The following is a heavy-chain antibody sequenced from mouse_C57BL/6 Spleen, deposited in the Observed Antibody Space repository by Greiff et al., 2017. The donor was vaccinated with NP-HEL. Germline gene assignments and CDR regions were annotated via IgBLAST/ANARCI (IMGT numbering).Heavy chain of an antibody. J-gene: IGHJ1*03. Sequence: QVQLKESGAELVKPGASVKMSCKASGYTFTSYWITWVKQRPGQGLEWIGDIYPGSGSTNYNEKFKSKATLTVDTSSSTAYMQLSSLTSEDSAVYYCARGNVAPHLYFDVWGTGTTVTVSS. CDR3: ARGNVAPHLYFDV. CDR1: GYTFTSYW. CDR2: IYPGSGST. D-gene: IGHD1-1*01. V-gene: IGHV1-55*01.